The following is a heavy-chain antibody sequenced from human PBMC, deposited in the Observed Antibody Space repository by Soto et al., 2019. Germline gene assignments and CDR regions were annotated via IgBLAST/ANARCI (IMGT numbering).Heavy chain of an antibody. J-gene: IGHJ5*02. V-gene: IGHV4-59*01. D-gene: IGHD2-21*01. CDR1: GGSIKNYY. CDR3: ARDREVWLRGWGFEP. Sequence: PSETLSLTCSVSGGSIKNYYWNLIRQAPGKGLEWIGYIYYSGSTNYHPSLRGRVTISVDTSKNQFSLKLTSVTAADTAVYYCARDREVWLRGWGFEPWGQGALVTVS. CDR2: IYYSGST.